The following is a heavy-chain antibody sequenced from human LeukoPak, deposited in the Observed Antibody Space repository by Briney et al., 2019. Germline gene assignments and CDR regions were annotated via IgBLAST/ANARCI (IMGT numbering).Heavy chain of an antibody. CDR1: GFTFSSYG. CDR2: IWYDGSNK. V-gene: IGHV3-33*01. Sequence: GGSLRLSCAASGFTFSSYGMHWVRQAPGKGLEWVAVIWYDGSNKYYADSVKGRFAISRDNAKNSVFLQMSSLRAEDTAVYYCARLILWQTSNAFDLWGRGTMVTVSA. J-gene: IGHJ3*01. CDR3: ARLILWQTSNAFDL. D-gene: IGHD3-16*01.